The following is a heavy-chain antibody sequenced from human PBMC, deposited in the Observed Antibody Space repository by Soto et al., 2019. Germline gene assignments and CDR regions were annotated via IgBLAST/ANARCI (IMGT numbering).Heavy chain of an antibody. CDR3: AKDLEGYCTTTSCYTYFGLDV. CDR2: ISYDGSNK. CDR1: GFTLSSYV. Sequence: LRLSCAASGFTLSSYVMHWVRQAPGKGLEWVAVISYDGSNKYYADSVKGRFTISRDNSKHTLYLQMNSLRPEDTAVYYCAKDLEGYCTTTSCYTYFGLDVWGQGTTVTVSS. V-gene: IGHV3-30*18. J-gene: IGHJ6*02. D-gene: IGHD2-2*01.